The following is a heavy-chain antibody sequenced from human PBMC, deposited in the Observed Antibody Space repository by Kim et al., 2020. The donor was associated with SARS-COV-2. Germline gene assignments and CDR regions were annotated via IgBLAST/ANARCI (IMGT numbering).Heavy chain of an antibody. CDR3: ARTHSGSYYSYFDY. Sequence: ADSVKGRFTISRDDSKNTLYLQMNSLLAEDTAVYYCARTHSGSYYSYFDYWGQGTLVTVSS. J-gene: IGHJ4*02. V-gene: IGHV3-30*01. D-gene: IGHD1-26*01.